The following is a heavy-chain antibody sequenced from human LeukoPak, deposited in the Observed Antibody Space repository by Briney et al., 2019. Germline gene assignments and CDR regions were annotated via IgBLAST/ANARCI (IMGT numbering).Heavy chain of an antibody. CDR3: ASRGYGDPRDY. J-gene: IGHJ4*02. D-gene: IGHD4-17*01. V-gene: IGHV4-59*01. CDR2: IYYSGST. CDR1: GSSISSYY. Sequence: SETLSLTCTVSGSSISSYYWSWIRQPPGKGLEWIGYIYYSGSTNYNPSLKSRVTISVDTSKNQFSLKLSSVTAADTAVYYCASRGYGDPRDYWGQGTLVTVSS.